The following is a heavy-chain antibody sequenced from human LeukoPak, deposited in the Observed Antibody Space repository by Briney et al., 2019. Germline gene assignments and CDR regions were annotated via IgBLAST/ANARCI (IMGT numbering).Heavy chain of an antibody. Sequence: GGSLRLSCAASGFTFSNYALSWVRQAPGKGLEWVSGISETGRSTSYADSVKGRFTISRDNSTRTVYLQMNRLSADDTAVYYCAKEPWGTPSNWFDSWGQGTLVTVSS. CDR3: AKEPWGTPSNWFDS. J-gene: IGHJ5*01. V-gene: IGHV3-23*01. CDR1: GFTFSNYA. CDR2: ISETGRST. D-gene: IGHD7-27*01.